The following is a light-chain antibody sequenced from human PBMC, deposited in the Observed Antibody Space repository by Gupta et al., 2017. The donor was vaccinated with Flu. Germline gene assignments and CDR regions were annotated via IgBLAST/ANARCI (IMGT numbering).Light chain of an antibody. CDR2: GAS. CDR1: QSVSSSY. Sequence: EVVLTQSPGTLSLSTGERATLSCRASQSVSSSYLAWYQHKPGQAPRLLIHGASNRATGIPDRFSGSGSGTDFTLTISRLEPEDFAVYYCHQHGSWTFGQGTKVEIK. J-gene: IGKJ1*01. V-gene: IGKV3-20*01. CDR3: HQHGSWT.